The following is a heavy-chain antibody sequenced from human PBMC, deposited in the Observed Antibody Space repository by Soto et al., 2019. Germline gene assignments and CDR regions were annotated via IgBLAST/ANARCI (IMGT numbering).Heavy chain of an antibody. V-gene: IGHV1-8*01. CDR2: MNPNSGNT. J-gene: IGHJ3*02. CDR1: GYTFTSYD. Sequence: ASVKVSCTASGYTFTSYDINWVRQATGQGLEWMGWMNPNSGNTGYAQKFQGRVTMTRNTSISTAYMELSSLRSEDTAVYYCARGHLRDIVVVPAAAPGEDAFDIWGQGTMVTVSS. D-gene: IGHD2-2*01. CDR3: ARGHLRDIVVVPAAAPGEDAFDI.